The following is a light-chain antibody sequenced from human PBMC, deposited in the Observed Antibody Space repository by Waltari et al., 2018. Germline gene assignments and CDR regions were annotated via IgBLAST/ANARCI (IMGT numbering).Light chain of an antibody. V-gene: IGKV4-1*01. CDR1: QSVLYSSNNKNY. CDR2: WAS. J-gene: IGKJ2*01. CDR3: QQYYSAPYT. Sequence: DIVMTQSPDSLAVSLGERATINCKSSQSVLYSSNNKNYLTWYQQKPGQPPKLLIYWASTRESGVPDRFSGSASGTDVTLTISSLQAEDVAVYYCQQYYSAPYTFGQGTKLEIK.